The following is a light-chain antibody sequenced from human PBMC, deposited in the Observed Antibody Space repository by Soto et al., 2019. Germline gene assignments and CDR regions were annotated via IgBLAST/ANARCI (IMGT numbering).Light chain of an antibody. CDR1: RSDAGDYNY. Sequence: QSALTQPPSASGSPGQSVTMSCTGTRSDAGDYNYVSWYQQHPGKAPKLIIYEVNKRPSGVPDRFSGSKSGNTASLSVSGLQADDEADYYCSSYAGSNNLEVFGGGTKLTVL. J-gene: IGLJ2*01. CDR2: EVN. CDR3: SSYAGSNNLEV. V-gene: IGLV2-8*01.